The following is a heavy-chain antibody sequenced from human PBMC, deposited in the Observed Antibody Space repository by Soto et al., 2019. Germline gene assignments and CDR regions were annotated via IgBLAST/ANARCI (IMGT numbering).Heavy chain of an antibody. CDR3: AKDNADYYDSSGYYYSSAVLSDGMDV. Sequence: GGSLRLSCAASGFTFDDYAMHWARQAPGKGLEWVSGISWNSGSIGYADSVKGRFTISRDNAKNSLYLQMNSLRAEDTALYYCAKDNADYYDSSGYYYSSAVLSDGMDVWGQGTTVTVSS. V-gene: IGHV3-9*01. CDR2: ISWNSGSI. D-gene: IGHD3-22*01. J-gene: IGHJ6*02. CDR1: GFTFDDYA.